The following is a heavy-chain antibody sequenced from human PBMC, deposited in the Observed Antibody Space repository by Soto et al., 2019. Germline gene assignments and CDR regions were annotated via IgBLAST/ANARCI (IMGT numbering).Heavy chain of an antibody. CDR2: ISAYNGNT. V-gene: IGHV1-18*01. D-gene: IGHD3-3*01. J-gene: IGHJ3*02. CDR3: ARDFVGDFRSRRPYPFHI. Sequence: QVQLVQSGAEVKKPGASVKVSCTASGYTFTSYGISWVRQAPGQGLEGMGWISAYNGNTNYAQKLQGRVTMTTDTSTRTAKMELRSLTSDDTAVYYRARDFVGDFRSRRPYPFHIWGQARMVTF. CDR1: GYTFTSYG.